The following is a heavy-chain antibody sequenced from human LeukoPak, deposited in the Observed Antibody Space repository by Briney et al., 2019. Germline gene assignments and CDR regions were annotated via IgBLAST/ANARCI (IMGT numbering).Heavy chain of an antibody. V-gene: IGHV5-51*01. J-gene: IGHJ4*02. CDR3: ARSLVGPATLSY. Sequence: GESLKISCKGSGYSFTTYWIAWVRQMPGKGLEWMGVIYPGDSVTRYSPSFQGQVTLSADKSISTAYLQWSSLKASDTAIYYCARSLVGPATLSYWGQGTLVTVSS. CDR1: GYSFTTYW. D-gene: IGHD1-26*01. CDR2: IYPGDSVT.